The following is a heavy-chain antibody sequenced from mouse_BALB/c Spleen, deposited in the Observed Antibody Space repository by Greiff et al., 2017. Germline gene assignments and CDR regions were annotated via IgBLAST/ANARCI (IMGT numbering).Heavy chain of an antibody. CDR2: ISSGGST. CDR3: ARGGDYRYSYAMDY. V-gene: IGHV5-6-5*01. D-gene: IGHD2-14*01. Sequence: EVQRVESGGGLVKPGGSLKLSCAASGFTFSSYAMSWVRQTPEKRLEWVASISSGGSTYYPDSVKGRFTISRDNARNILYLQMSSLRSEDTAMYYCARGGDYRYSYAMDYWGQGTSVTVSS. J-gene: IGHJ4*01. CDR1: GFTFSSYA.